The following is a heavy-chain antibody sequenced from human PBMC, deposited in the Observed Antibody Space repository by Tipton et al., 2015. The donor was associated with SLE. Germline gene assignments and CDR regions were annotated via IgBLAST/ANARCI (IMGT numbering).Heavy chain of an antibody. CDR2: IYHSGST. CDR1: GGSISSGGYS. CDR3: ARQPSNGGWYGYYFDY. J-gene: IGHJ4*02. V-gene: IGHV4-30-2*01. D-gene: IGHD6-19*01. Sequence: TLSLTCAVSGGSISSGGYSWSWIRQPPGKGLEWIGCIYHSGSTYYNPSLKSRVTISVDRSKNQFSLKLSSVTAADTAVYYCARQPSNGGWYGYYFDYWGQGTLVTVSS.